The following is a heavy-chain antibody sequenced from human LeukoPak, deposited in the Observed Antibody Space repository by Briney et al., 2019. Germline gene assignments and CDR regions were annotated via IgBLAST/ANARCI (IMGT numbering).Heavy chain of an antibody. CDR2: VYYGGST. J-gene: IGHJ5*02. D-gene: IGHD6-13*01. CDR3: ARGGVAAAGRGWFDP. V-gene: IGHV4-39*07. Sequence: RSETLSLTCTVSGGSLSSGSYYWVWIRQPPGKGLEWIGSVYYGGSTHYNPSLKSRVTISVDTSKNQFSLKLSSVTAADTAVYYCARGGVAAAGRGWFDPWGQGTLVTVSS. CDR1: GGSLSSGSYY.